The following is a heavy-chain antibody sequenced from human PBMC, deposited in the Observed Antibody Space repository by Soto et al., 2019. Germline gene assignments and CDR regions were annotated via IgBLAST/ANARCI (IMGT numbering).Heavy chain of an antibody. D-gene: IGHD1-26*01. Sequence: PGGSLRLSCAASGFTFTSYAMTWVRQGPGKGLEWVSSIGTTTGDLLYADSVKGRFTISRDNSRNTLYLQMNSLRNEDTAIYYFAKRSPSGTYYFDYWGQGALVTVSS. CDR1: GFTFTSYA. J-gene: IGHJ4*02. CDR3: AKRSPSGTYYFDY. V-gene: IGHV3-23*01. CDR2: IGTTTGDL.